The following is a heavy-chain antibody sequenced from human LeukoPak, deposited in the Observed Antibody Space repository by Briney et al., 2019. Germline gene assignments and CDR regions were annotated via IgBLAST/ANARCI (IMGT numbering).Heavy chain of an antibody. D-gene: IGHD3-3*01. Sequence: PSETLSLTCTVSGGSISNYYWSWIRQPAGKGLEWIGRIYISGSTSYNPSLKSRVTMSEDTSKNQFSLKLSSVTAADTAVYYCARDRSDAAFDIWGQGTMVTVSS. CDR1: GGSISNYY. J-gene: IGHJ3*02. V-gene: IGHV4-4*07. CDR2: IYISGST. CDR3: ARDRSDAAFDI.